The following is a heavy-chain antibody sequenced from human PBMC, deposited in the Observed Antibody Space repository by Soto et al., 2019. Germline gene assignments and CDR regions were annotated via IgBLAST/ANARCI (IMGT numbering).Heavy chain of an antibody. V-gene: IGHV3-30*14. CDR1: GFTFNNFA. CDR3: ANEVDVAFSSLQYGMDV. Sequence: LRLSCAASGFTFNNFAMHWVRQAPGKGLEWVAFISYDGTYKYYADSVRGRFTVYRDNSKSTLFLQMNSLKFEDTAVYVCANEVDVAFSSLQYGMDVWGQGTTVTVSS. CDR2: ISYDGTYK. J-gene: IGHJ6*02. D-gene: IGHD5-12*01.